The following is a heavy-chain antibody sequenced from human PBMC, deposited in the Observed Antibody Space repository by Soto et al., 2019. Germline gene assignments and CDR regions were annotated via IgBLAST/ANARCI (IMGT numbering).Heavy chain of an antibody. D-gene: IGHD2-2*01. CDR2: ISASGRST. J-gene: IGHJ6*03. V-gene: IGHV3-23*01. Sequence: EVQLLESGGGLVEPGGSLRLSCAASGFSFSTSAMNWVRQAPGKGLEWISCISASGRSTYYADSVNGRFNISRDNSKNTLYLEMNSMRADDTTIYLCAKGSSSSCTYFSSYYMDVWGKRTTVTVSS. CDR1: GFSFSTSA. CDR3: AKGSSSSCTYFSSYYMDV.